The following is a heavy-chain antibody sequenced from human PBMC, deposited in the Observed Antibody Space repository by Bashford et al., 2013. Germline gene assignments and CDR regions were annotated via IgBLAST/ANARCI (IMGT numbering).Heavy chain of an antibody. V-gene: IGHV4-59*01. J-gene: IGHJ3*02. D-gene: IGHD2-15*01. Sequence: SETLSLTCTVSGGSITNYYWSWIRQRPGEGLEWMGNIYYSGGTNYNPSLKNRVLISVDASKNQIYLNLTSVTAADTAVYYCTRPVGPGAFDIWGQGAMGHR. CDR2: IYYSGGT. CDR1: GGSITNYY. CDR3: TRPVGPGAFDI.